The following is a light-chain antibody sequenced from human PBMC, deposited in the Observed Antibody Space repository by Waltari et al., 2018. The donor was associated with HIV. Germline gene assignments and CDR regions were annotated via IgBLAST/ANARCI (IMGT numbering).Light chain of an antibody. Sequence: QSALTQPASVSGSPGQPLTISCTGSPSHFRLYHFIFWYQQPPGGVPKVIISEVSSRPSGVSSRFSGSKSGNTASLTISWLQTEDEADYYCTSFTSNYTVMFGGGTKVTVL. J-gene: IGLJ3*02. CDR3: TSFTSNYTVM. CDR1: PSHFRLYHF. V-gene: IGLV2-14*01. CDR2: EVS.